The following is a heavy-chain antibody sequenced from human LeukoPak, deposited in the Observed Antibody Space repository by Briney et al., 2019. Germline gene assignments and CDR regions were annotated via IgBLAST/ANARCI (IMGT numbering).Heavy chain of an antibody. CDR3: ARQGRGVGDWLDY. CDR1: GFTFNNYK. CDR2: ISSSGSTI. D-gene: IGHD2-21*02. Sequence: GGSLRLSCVASGFTFNNYKMNWVRQAPGKGLEWVSYISSSGSTIYCADSVKGRFTISRDNAKNSLYLQMNSLRAEDTAVYYCARQGRGVGDWLDYWGQGTLVTVSS. V-gene: IGHV3-48*03. J-gene: IGHJ4*02.